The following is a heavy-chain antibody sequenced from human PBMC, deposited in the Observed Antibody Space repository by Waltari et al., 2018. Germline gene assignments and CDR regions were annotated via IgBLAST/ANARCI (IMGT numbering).Heavy chain of an antibody. CDR3: ARSIFWPGILGL. V-gene: IGHV3-7*01. CDR2: IKHHGSEK. CDR1: GFTFSSYG. Sequence: VQLVESGGGVVQPGRSLRLSCAASGFTFSSYGMHWVRQAPGKGLEWVANIKHHGSEKYYVDSVKGRFTISRDDAKNSLYLQMNSLRVEDTAVYSCARSIFWPGILGLWGQGTLVTVSS. J-gene: IGHJ4*02. D-gene: IGHD3-3*01.